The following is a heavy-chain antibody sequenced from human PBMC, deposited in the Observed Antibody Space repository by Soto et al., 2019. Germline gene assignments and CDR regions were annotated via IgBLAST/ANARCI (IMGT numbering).Heavy chain of an antibody. CDR3: AKAVTLVRGINPYSYGLDV. CDR1: GFPFSSYV. J-gene: IGHJ6*02. Sequence: PGGSLRLSCAVSGFPFSSYVMTWVRQAPGKGLEWVSVISRGGGSTNYAESVKGRFTISRDNSENTLYLQMNSLRAEDTAVYYCAKAVTLVRGINPYSYGLDVWGQGTTVTVSS. CDR2: ISRGGGST. D-gene: IGHD3-10*01. V-gene: IGHV3-23*01.